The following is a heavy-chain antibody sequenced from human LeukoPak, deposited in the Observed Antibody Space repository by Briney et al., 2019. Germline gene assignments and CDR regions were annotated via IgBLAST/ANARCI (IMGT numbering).Heavy chain of an antibody. CDR2: INPDTGGA. Sequence: ASVKVSCKASGYTFTSYYIHWVRQAPGQGLEWVGLINPDTGGAKYAQKFQGRVTMTRDTSISTAYMELSRLTSDDTAVYFCARGEELWFDYWSQGTLVTVSS. CDR1: GYTFTSYY. D-gene: IGHD5-18*01. V-gene: IGHV1-2*02. J-gene: IGHJ4*02. CDR3: ARGEELWFDY.